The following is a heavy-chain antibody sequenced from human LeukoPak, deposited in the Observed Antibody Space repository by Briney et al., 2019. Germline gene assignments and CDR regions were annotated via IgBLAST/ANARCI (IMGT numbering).Heavy chain of an antibody. CDR2: INSDGSKT. V-gene: IGHV3-74*01. J-gene: IGHJ4*02. Sequence: GGSLRLSCAASGFFFNTYWMHWVRQAPGKRLVWVSRINSDGSKTSHADSVKGRFTISRDNAKNTLYLQMNGLRAEDTAVYYCAREGSLEYYFDYWGRGTLVTVSS. CDR1: GFFFNTYW. CDR3: AREGSLEYYFDY. D-gene: IGHD3-10*01.